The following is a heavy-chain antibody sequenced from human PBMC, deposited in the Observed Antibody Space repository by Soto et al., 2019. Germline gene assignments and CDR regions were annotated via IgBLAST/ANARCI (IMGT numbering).Heavy chain of an antibody. CDR3: GGGGGVGVAGSAAFDM. CDR2: INPATGAA. CDR1: GYPVTAYY. J-gene: IGHJ3*02. D-gene: IGHD3-3*01. Sequence: QLHLVQSGAVVKKPGASVTVSCSASGYPVTAYYMHWVRQAPGRGLEWMGGINPATGAAKYTQTFRGGVTMPRDPSPGTSLMDLGGLNSGEPAAFSLGGGGGVGVAGSAAFDMWGQGTLVTVSS. V-gene: IGHV1-2*02.